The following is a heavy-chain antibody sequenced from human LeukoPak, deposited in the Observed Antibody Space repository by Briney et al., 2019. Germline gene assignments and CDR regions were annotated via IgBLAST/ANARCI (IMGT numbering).Heavy chain of an antibody. CDR1: GGSISSSNW. D-gene: IGHD4-17*01. CDR3: ARDLRVYGDYVGAFDI. Sequence: TSGTLSLTCAVSGGSISSSNWWSWIRQPPGKGLEWIGEIYHSGSTNYNPSLKSRVTISVDTSKNQFSLKLSSVTAADTAVYYCARDLRVYGDYVGAFDIWGQGTMVTVSS. J-gene: IGHJ3*02. V-gene: IGHV4-4*02. CDR2: IYHSGST.